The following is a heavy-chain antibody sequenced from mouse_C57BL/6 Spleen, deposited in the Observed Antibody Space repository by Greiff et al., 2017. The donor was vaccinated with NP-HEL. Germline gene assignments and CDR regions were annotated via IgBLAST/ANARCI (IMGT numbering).Heavy chain of an antibody. J-gene: IGHJ2*01. CDR2: INPSNGGT. V-gene: IGHV1-53*01. CDR1: GYTFTSYW. Sequence: VQLQQPGTELVKPWASVKLSCKASGYTFTSYWMHWVKQRPGQGLEWIGNINPSNGGTNYNEKFKSKATLTVDKSTSTAYMQLSSLTSEDSAVYYCARPRLLRSVDYWGQGTTLTVSS. D-gene: IGHD1-1*01. CDR3: ARPRLLRSVDY.